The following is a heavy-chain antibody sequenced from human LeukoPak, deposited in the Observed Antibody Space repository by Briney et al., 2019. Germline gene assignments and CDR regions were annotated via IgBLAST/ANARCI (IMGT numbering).Heavy chain of an antibody. CDR1: GGTFSSYA. CDR2: IIPIFGTA. J-gene: IGHJ4*02. V-gene: IGHV1-69*05. D-gene: IGHD2-2*01. Sequence: SVKVSCKASGGTFSSYAISWVRQAPGQGLEWMGRIIPIFGTANCAQKFQGRVTITTDESTSTAYMELSSLRSEDTAVYYCARERQCSSTSCHYDYWGQGTLVPVSS. CDR3: ARERQCSSTSCHYDY.